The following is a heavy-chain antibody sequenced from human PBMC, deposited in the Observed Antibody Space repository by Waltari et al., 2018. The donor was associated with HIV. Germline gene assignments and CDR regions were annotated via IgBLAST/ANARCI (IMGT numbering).Heavy chain of an antibody. V-gene: IGHV1-8*01. D-gene: IGHD3-3*01. CDR3: VTSRPGAVFGDF. Sequence: QAQLVQSGAEVRKPGASVKVSCKASGYNFATFDINWVRRAPGQGLEWMGWRRIKSGNAGYGQRFKGRVTLTRDTSIDTAYMELHSLTPQDTAVYYCVTSRPGAVFGDFWGQGTPVMVSS. CDR2: RRIKSGNA. J-gene: IGHJ4*02. CDR1: GYNFATFD.